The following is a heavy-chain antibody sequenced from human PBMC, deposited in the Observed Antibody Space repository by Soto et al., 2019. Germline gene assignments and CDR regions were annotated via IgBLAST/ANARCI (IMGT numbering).Heavy chain of an antibody. J-gene: IGHJ5*02. D-gene: IGHD5-18*01. CDR3: AKVMVKNWFDP. CDR1: GFTFSSYA. CDR2: ISGSGGST. V-gene: IGHV3-23*01. Sequence: GGSPGLSCAASGFTFSSYAMSWVRQAPGKGLEWVSAISGSGGSTYYADSVKGRFTISRDNSKNTLYLQMNSLRADDTAVYYCAKVMVKNWFDPWGQGTLVTVSS.